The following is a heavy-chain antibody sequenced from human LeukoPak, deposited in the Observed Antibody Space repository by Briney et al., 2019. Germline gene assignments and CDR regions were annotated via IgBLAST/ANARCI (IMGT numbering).Heavy chain of an antibody. CDR2: ISGNGGVI. CDR1: GFTFSDNY. Sequence: PGGSLRLSCTASGFTFSDNYMTWVRQAPGKGLEWLSYISGNGGVIQYADSVKGRFTISRDNAKNLLYLQMDSLRVEDTAIYYCARDPRTVRIWGQGTLVTVSS. CDR3: ARDPRTVRI. J-gene: IGHJ4*02. D-gene: IGHD1-1*01. V-gene: IGHV3-11*04.